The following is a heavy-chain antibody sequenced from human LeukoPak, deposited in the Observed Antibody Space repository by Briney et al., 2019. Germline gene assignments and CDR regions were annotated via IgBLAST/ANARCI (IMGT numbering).Heavy chain of an antibody. CDR2: INNDGSAT. J-gene: IGHJ4*02. CDR1: GFTFSSFL. CDR3: AKDLTGSIDY. D-gene: IGHD3-9*01. V-gene: IGHV3-74*01. Sequence: PGGSLRLSCAASGFTFSSFLTHWVRQAPGKGLVWVSLINNDGSATRYADSVKGRFTISRDNAKNTLYLQMNSLRAEDTAVYFCAKDLTGSIDYWGQGTLVTVSS.